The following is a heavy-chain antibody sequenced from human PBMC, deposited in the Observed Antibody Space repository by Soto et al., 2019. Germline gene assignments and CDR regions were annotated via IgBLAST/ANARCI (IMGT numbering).Heavy chain of an antibody. CDR2: ISGSGGST. CDR1: GFTFSSYA. D-gene: IGHD3-3*01. CDR3: AKSGRITIFGVVIPYHYYGMDV. J-gene: IGHJ6*02. V-gene: IGHV3-23*01. Sequence: EVQLLESGGGLVQPGGSLRLSCAASGFTFSSYAMSWVRQAPGKGLEWVSAISGSGGSTYYADSVKGRFTISRDNSKNTLYLQMNSLRAEDTAVYYCAKSGRITIFGVVIPYHYYGMDVWGQGTTVTVSS.